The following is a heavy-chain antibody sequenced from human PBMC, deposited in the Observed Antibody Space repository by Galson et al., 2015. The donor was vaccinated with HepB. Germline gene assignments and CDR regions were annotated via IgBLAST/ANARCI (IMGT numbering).Heavy chain of an antibody. CDR3: TTRYGLRRGQWFDP. CDR2: FDPEDGQK. Sequence: SVKVSCKVSGNSLNLLSIHWVRQPPGEALEWMGGFDPEDGQKVYAQKFQGTFTMTEDKSEDTVYIELGSLRSEDTAMYYCTTRYGLRRGQWFDPWGQGTLVIVSS. CDR1: GNSLNLLS. D-gene: IGHD3-16*02. V-gene: IGHV1-24*01. J-gene: IGHJ5*02.